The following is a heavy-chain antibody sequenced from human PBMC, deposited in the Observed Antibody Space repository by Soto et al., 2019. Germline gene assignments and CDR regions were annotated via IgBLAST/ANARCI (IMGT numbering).Heavy chain of an antibody. J-gene: IGHJ4*02. Sequence: GGSLRLSCVGSGFTFSSHAMTWVRQAPGKGLEWVSTLGGIGAFYADSVKGRFTISRDNSKNTVNLQMNGLRAEDTAIYYCARDLTTHDYWGQGTVVTVSS. V-gene: IGHV3-23*01. CDR2: LGGIGA. CDR1: GFTFSSHA. CDR3: ARDLTTHDY.